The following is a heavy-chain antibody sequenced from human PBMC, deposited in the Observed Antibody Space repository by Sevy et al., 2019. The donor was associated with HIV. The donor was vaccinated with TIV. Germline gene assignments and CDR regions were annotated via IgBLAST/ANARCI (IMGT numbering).Heavy chain of an antibody. CDR1: GFTFSSYG. D-gene: IGHD6-13*01. CDR2: ISYDGSNK. J-gene: IGHJ6*02. V-gene: IGHV3-30*18. CDR3: AKSCIAAQYYYYYGMDV. Sequence: GGSLRLSCAASGFTFSSYGMHWVRQAPGKGVEWVAVISYDGSNKYYADSVKGRFTISRDNSKNTLYLQMNSLRAEDTAVYYCAKSCIAAQYYYYYGMDVWGQGTTVTVSS.